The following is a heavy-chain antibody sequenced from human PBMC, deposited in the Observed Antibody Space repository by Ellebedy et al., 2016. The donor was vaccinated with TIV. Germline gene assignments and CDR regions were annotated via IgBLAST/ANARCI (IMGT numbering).Heavy chain of an antibody. Sequence: AASVKVSCKASGGTFSNYAINWVRQAPGQGLEWMGGIIPIFGTVYHAQKFEGRVTITADESTGTAFMEVSSLRSEDTALYYCASMIRGGNYGMDVWGQGTSVTVSS. CDR1: GGTFSNYA. CDR3: ASMIRGGNYGMDV. V-gene: IGHV1-69*13. CDR2: IIPIFGTV. D-gene: IGHD3-10*01. J-gene: IGHJ6*02.